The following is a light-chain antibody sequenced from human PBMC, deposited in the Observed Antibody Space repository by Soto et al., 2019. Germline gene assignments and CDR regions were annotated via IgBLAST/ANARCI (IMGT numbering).Light chain of an antibody. V-gene: IGKV1-5*01. CDR2: DAS. Sequence: DSQITQGPSTLPAPVGDRVTITCRASQSISSWLAWYQQKPGKAPKLLIYDASSLASGVPSRFSGSGSGTEFTLTISSLQPDDFATYYCQQYNSFSWTFGQGTKVDI. CDR1: QSISSW. J-gene: IGKJ1*01. CDR3: QQYNSFSWT.